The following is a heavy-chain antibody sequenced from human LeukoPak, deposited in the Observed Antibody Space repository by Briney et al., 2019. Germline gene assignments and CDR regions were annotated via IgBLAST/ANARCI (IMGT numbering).Heavy chain of an antibody. J-gene: IGHJ4*02. CDR2: IIPILGIA. CDR1: GGTFSSYA. CDR3: ARDQGSLGGTTFDY. D-gene: IGHD1-1*01. Sequence: GASMKVSCKASGGTFSSYAISWVRQAPGQGLEWMGRIIPILGIANYAQKFQGRVTITADKSTSTAYMELSSLRSEDTAVYYCARDQGSLGGTTFDYWGQGTLVTVSS. V-gene: IGHV1-69*04.